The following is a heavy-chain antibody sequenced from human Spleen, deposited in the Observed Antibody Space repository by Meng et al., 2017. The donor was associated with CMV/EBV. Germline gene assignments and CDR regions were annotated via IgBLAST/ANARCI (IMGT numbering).Heavy chain of an antibody. J-gene: IGHJ4*02. V-gene: IGHV3-13*01. CDR1: GFTFSSYA. CDR2: IGTVGDT. Sequence: GESLKISCTPSGFTFSSYAMAWFRQAPGKGLEWVSSIGTVGDTYSIGSVKGRFIISREDAKNSVYLQMNGLRDGDTGLYYCARARSPTHFDYWGQGALVTVSS. CDR3: ARARSPTHFDY.